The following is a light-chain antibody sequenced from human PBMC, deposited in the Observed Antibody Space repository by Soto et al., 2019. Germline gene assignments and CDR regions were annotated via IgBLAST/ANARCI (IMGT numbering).Light chain of an antibody. V-gene: IGKV3-20*01. CDR3: QLYGSTPLT. J-gene: IGKJ4*01. Sequence: EIVLKQSPDTLSLSPGERATLSCRASQSVKNNYLAWYQQKPGQPPRFLIYDASSRATGIPDRFSGSGSGKSFPLICGILVPEDFAVYNFQLYGSTPLTLGGGTKVNIK. CDR1: QSVKNNY. CDR2: DAS.